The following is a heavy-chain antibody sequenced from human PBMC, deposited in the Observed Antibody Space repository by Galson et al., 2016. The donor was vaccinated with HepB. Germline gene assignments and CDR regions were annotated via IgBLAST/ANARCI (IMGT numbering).Heavy chain of an antibody. CDR2: IYSGGST. V-gene: IGHV3-53*01. CDR1: GFTVSNNY. CDR3: TCGRSPGAY. D-gene: IGHD3-16*02. Sequence: SLRLSCAASGFTVSNNYMSWVRQAPGKGLECVSLIYSGGSTSYADSVKGRFTISRDHFKTTLYLQMNSLRAEDTAVYFCTCGRSPGAYWGQGTLVTVSS. J-gene: IGHJ4*02.